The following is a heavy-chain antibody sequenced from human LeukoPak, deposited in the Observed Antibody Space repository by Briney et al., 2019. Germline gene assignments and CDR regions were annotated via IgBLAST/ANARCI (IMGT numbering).Heavy chain of an antibody. CDR3: TTAIVGGRIWFGEFIDY. CDR2: IKSKTDGGTT. J-gene: IGHJ4*02. CDR1: GFTFSSIW. D-gene: IGHD3-10*01. Sequence: KAGGSLRLSCAASGFTFSSIWMSWVRQAPGKGLEWVGRIKSKTDGGTTDYAAPVKGRFTISRDDSKNTPYLQMNSLKTEDTAVYYCTTAIVGGRIWFGEFIDYWGQGTLVTVSS. V-gene: IGHV3-15*01.